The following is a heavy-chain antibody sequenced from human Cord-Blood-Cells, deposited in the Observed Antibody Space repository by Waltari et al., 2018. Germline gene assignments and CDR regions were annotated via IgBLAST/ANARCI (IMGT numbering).Heavy chain of an antibody. V-gene: IGHV3-30*18. CDR3: AKQAAAAPFDY. CDR2: ISYDGSNK. J-gene: IGHJ4*02. D-gene: IGHD6-13*01. CDR1: GFTFSSYG. Sequence: QVQLVESGGGVVQPGRSLRLSCAAYGFTFSSYGLHWVRQAPGKGLEWVAGISYDGSNKYYADSVMGRFTISRDNSKNTLYLQMNSLRAEDTAVYYCAKQAAAAPFDYWGQGTLVTVSS.